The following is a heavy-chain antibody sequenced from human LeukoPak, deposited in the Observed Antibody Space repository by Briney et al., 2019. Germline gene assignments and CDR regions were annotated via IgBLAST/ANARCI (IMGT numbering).Heavy chain of an antibody. CDR1: GGSFSGYY. J-gene: IGHJ4*02. V-gene: IGHV4-34*01. CDR2: INHSGST. Sequence: SETLSLTCAVYGGSFSGYYWSWIRQPPGKGLEWIGEINHSGSTNYNPSLKSRVTISVDTSKNQFSLKLSSVTAADTAVYYCAGGRYYYDSSGYLYFDYWGQGTLVTVSS. CDR3: AGGRYYYDSSGYLYFDY. D-gene: IGHD3-22*01.